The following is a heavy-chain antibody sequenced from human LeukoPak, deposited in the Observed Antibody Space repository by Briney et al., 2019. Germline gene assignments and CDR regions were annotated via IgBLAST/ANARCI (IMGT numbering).Heavy chain of an antibody. CDR2: ISGSGGST. Sequence: GGTLRLSCAASGFTFSSYGMSWVRQAPGKGLEWVSAISGSGGSTYYADSVKGRFTISRDNSKNTLYLQMNSLRAEDTAVYYCARDQRITIFGVVTPYYMDVWGKGTTVTVSS. CDR1: GFTFSSYG. J-gene: IGHJ6*03. D-gene: IGHD3-3*01. CDR3: ARDQRITIFGVVTPYYMDV. V-gene: IGHV3-23*01.